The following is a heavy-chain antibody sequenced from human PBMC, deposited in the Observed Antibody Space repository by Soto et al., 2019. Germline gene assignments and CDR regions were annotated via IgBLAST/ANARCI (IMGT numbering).Heavy chain of an antibody. Sequence: GESLKISCKGSGYSFTSYWIGWVRQMPGKGLEWMGIIYPGDSDTRYSPSFQGQVTISADKSISTAYLQWSSLKASDTAMYYCARHSDGHDYGDYYFDYWGQGTLVTVSS. CDR3: ARHSDGHDYGDYYFDY. CDR2: IYPGDSDT. CDR1: GYSFTSYW. J-gene: IGHJ4*02. V-gene: IGHV5-51*01. D-gene: IGHD4-17*01.